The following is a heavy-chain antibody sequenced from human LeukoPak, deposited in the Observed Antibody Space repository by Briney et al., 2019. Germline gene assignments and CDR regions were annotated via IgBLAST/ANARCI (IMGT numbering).Heavy chain of an antibody. V-gene: IGHV3-23*01. CDR3: ARDLAD. Sequence: GGSLRLSCAASGISFSSYGMSWVRQAPGKGLEWVSTLSSTGTTFYAGSVEGRFTISRANSENTLYLQMDSLRAEDTAVYYCARDLADWGQGTLVTVSS. J-gene: IGHJ4*02. CDR1: GISFSSYG. CDR2: LSSTGTT. D-gene: IGHD3-16*01.